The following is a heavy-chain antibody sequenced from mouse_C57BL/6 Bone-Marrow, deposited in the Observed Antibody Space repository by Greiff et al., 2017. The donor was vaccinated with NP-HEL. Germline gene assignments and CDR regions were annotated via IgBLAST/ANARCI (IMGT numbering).Heavy chain of an antibody. CDR2: ISDGGSYT. V-gene: IGHV5-4*01. CDR1: GFTFSSYA. J-gene: IGHJ2*01. CDR3: ARDIAPYYSKGFDY. D-gene: IGHD2-5*01. Sequence: EVKLVESGGGLVKPGGSLKLSCAASGFTFSSYAMSWVRQTPEKRLEWVATISDGGSYTYYPDNVKGRFTISRDNAKNNLYLQMSHLKSEDTAMYYCARDIAPYYSKGFDYWGQGTTLTVSS.